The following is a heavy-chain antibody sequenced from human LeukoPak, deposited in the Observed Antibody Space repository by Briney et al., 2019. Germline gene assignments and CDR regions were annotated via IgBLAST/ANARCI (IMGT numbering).Heavy chain of an antibody. J-gene: IGHJ4*02. V-gene: IGHV3-23*01. CDR1: GFTFSSYA. CDR3: AKDRTRYYYDSSGYYYVGLL. D-gene: IGHD3-22*01. Sequence: GGSLRLSCAASGFTFSSYAMSWVRQAPGKGLEWGSAISGSGGSTYYADSVKGRVTISRDNSKNTLYLQMNSLRAEDTAVYYCAKDRTRYYYDSSGYYYVGLLWGQGTLVTVSS. CDR2: ISGSGGST.